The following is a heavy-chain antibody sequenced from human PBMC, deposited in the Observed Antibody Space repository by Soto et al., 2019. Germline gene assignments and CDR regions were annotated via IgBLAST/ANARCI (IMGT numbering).Heavy chain of an antibody. Sequence: PSETLSLTCTVSGGSISSSSYYWGWIRQPPGKGLERIGSIYYSGSTYYNPSLKSRVTISVDTSKNQFSLKLSSVTAADTAVYYCARQDSGSSTGYYYYGMDVWGQGTTVTVSS. V-gene: IGHV4-39*01. CDR1: GGSISSSSYY. CDR3: ARQDSGSSTGYYYYGMDV. D-gene: IGHD1-26*01. CDR2: IYYSGST. J-gene: IGHJ6*02.